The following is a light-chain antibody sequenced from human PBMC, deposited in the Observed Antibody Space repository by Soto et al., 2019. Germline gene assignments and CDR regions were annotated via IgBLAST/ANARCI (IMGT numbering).Light chain of an antibody. Sequence: DIPLTQSPSFLSASVGDRVTITCRASQGISSYLAWYQQKPGKAPKLLIYAASTLQSGVPSRFSGSGSGTEFTLTISSLQPEDFATYYCQQLNSYLLMTFGQGTRLEIK. CDR1: QGISSY. CDR2: AAS. J-gene: IGKJ5*01. CDR3: QQLNSYLLMT. V-gene: IGKV1-9*01.